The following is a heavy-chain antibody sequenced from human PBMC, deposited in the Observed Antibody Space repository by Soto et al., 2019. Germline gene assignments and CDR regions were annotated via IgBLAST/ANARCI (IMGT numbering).Heavy chain of an antibody. CDR1: GGSFSGYY. J-gene: IGHJ6*02. Sequence: QVQLQQWGAGLLKPSETLSLTCAVYGGSFSGYYWSWIRQPPGTGLEWIGEINHSGSTNYNPSLKSRVTISVDTSKNQFSLKLSSVTAADTAVYYCARVLAANHYYYYGMDVWGQGTTVTVSS. V-gene: IGHV4-34*01. D-gene: IGHD2-15*01. CDR3: ARVLAANHYYYYGMDV. CDR2: INHSGST.